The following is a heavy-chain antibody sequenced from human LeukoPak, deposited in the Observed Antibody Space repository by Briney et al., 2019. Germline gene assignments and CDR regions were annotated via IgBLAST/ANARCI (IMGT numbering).Heavy chain of an antibody. CDR1: GGSISSYY. Sequence: SETLSLTCTVSGGSISSYYWSWIRQPPGKGLEWIGYIYYSGTTNYNPTLKSRVTMSVDTSKNQFSLNLTSVTAADTAVYYCARVMPAKNYYGMDVWGRGTTVTVSS. J-gene: IGHJ6*02. D-gene: IGHD2-2*01. V-gene: IGHV4-59*01. CDR3: ARVMPAKNYYGMDV. CDR2: IYYSGTT.